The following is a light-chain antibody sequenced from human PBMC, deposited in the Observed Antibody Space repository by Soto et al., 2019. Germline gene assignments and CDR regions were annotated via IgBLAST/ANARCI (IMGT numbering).Light chain of an antibody. CDR1: HSAASA. J-gene: IGKJ4*01. Sequence: EIVATQSPCTLSLSPGERATLSCRASHSAASAVAWYQQKPGQAPRLLIYDASTRATGIPARFSGSGSATEFTLTISSLQSEDFAVYSCQQYRDWPLTFGGGTKVEIK. CDR3: QQYRDWPLT. CDR2: DAS. V-gene: IGKV3-15*01.